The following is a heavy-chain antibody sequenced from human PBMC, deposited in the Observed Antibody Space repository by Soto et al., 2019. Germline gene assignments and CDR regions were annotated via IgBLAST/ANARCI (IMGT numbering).Heavy chain of an antibody. J-gene: IGHJ4*02. D-gene: IGHD5-12*01. CDR2: VYYSGNT. CDR3: TGVSFRGLHSGSYLGY. CDR1: GVSISNYY. V-gene: IGHV4-59*01. Sequence: ASETLSLTCTVSGVSISNYYWSLIRQPPGKALEWIGYVYYSGNTNYNPSLKTRVTISVDTSKNQFSLKLTSVTAADTAVYYCTGVSFRGLHSGSYLGYWSQGTLVTVSS.